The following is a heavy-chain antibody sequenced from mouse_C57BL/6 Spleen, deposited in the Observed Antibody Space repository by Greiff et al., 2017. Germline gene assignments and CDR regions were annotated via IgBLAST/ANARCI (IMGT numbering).Heavy chain of an antibody. CDR1: GYTFTSYW. V-gene: IGHV1-52*01. D-gene: IGHD1-1*02. Sequence: QVQLKQPGAELVRPGSSVKLSCKASGYTFTSYWMHWVKQRPIQGLEWIGNIDPSDSETHYNQKFKDKATLTVDKSSSTAYMQLSSLTSEDSAVYYCARGRDYGRFYYAMDYWGQGTSVTVSS. J-gene: IGHJ4*01. CDR2: IDPSDSET. CDR3: ARGRDYGRFYYAMDY.